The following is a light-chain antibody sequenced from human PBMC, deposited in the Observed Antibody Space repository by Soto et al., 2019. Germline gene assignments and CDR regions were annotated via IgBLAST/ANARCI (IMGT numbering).Light chain of an antibody. CDR3: QQYDDWPLT. CDR1: RSLTTN. CDR2: DAS. Sequence: EVVMTQSPGTLSVSPGGRATLSCRASRSLTTNLAWYQKKPGQAPRLHIHDASTRATGIPARFSGSGSGTEFTLTISSLQSEDFAVYYCQQYDDWPLTFGQGTRLETK. V-gene: IGKV3-15*01. J-gene: IGKJ5*01.